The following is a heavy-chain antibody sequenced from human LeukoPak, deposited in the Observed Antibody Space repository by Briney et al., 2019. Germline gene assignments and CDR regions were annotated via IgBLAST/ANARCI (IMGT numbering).Heavy chain of an antibody. Sequence: SETLSLTCTVSGGSISSGGYYWSWIRQHPGEGLEWIGYIYYSGSTYYNPSLKSRVTISVDTSKNQFSLKLSSVTAADTAVYYCARDPMVRGVWGNYYYGMDVWGQGTTVTVSS. V-gene: IGHV4-31*03. J-gene: IGHJ6*02. D-gene: IGHD3-10*01. CDR1: GGSISSGGYY. CDR3: ARDPMVRGVWGNYYYGMDV. CDR2: IYYSGST.